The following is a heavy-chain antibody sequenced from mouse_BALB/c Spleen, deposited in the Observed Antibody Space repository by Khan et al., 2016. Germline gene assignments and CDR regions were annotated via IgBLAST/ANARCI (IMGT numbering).Heavy chain of an antibody. CDR2: INTNTGEP. J-gene: IGHJ2*01. V-gene: IGHV9-3*02. CDR1: GYTFTNYG. D-gene: IGHD2-3*01. CDR3: ARCGYYAIDY. Sequence: QIQLVQSGPELKKPGETVKISCKASGYTFTNYGMNWVKQAPGKGLKWMGWINTNTGEPTYAEEFKGRFAFSLETSASTAYLQINNLKNEDTATYFFARCGYYAIDYWGQGTTLTVSS.